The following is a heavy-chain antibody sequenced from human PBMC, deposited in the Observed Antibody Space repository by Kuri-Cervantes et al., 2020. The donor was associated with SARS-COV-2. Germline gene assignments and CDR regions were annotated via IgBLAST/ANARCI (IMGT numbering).Heavy chain of an antibody. CDR1: GFTFSNAW. CDR2: IKSKTDGGTT. D-gene: IGHD3-3*01. CDR3: TTERSYYDFGSGYFGYFDY. V-gene: IGHV3-15*07. J-gene: IGHJ4*02. Sequence: GESLKISCAASGFTFSNAWMNWVRQAPGKGLEWVGRIKSKTDGGTTDYAAPVKGRFTISRDDSKNTLYLQMDSLKTEDTAVYYCTTERSYYDFGSGYFGYFDYWGQGTLVTVSS.